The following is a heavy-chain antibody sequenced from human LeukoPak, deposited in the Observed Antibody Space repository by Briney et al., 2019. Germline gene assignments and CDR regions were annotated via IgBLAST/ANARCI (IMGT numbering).Heavy chain of an antibody. CDR3: AKVSSPTGYCGGGSCAFDY. CDR2: IISSGGRT. J-gene: IGHJ4*02. V-gene: IGHV3-23*01. CDR1: GFTFSSYA. Sequence: GGSLRLSCAASGFTFSSYAMSWVRQALGKGLEWVSGIISSGGRTYYGDSVKGRSIISRDNSKNTLSLQMNSLRAEDTAVYYGAKVSSPTGYCGGGSCAFDYWGQGTLVTVSS. D-gene: IGHD2-15*01.